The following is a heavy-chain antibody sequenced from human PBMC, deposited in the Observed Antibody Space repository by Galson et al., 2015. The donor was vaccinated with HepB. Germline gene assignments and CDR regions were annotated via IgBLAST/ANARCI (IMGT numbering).Heavy chain of an antibody. CDR2: ISAYNGHT. J-gene: IGHJ4*02. V-gene: IGHV1-18*04. CDR3: ARGDIAAYPSSLDY. CDR1: GYTFTTYG. D-gene: IGHD6-13*01. Sequence: SVKVSCKASGYTFTTYGITWVRQAPGQGLEWMGWISAYNGHTYYAQNLQGRLTLTTDTSTSTAYMKLRSLRSDDTAVYYCARGDIAAYPSSLDYWGQGTLVTVSS.